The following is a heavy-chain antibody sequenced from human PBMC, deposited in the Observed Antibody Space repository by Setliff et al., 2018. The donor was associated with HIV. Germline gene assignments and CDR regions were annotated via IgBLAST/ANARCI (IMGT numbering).Heavy chain of an antibody. CDR3: AKDGGAAAVGNYFDY. V-gene: IGHV3-33*06. D-gene: IGHD6-13*01. Sequence: SLRLSCAASGFTFSSYGMHWVRQAPGKGLEWVAVIWYDGSNKYYADSVKGRFTISRDNSKNTLYLQMNSLRAEDTAVYYCAKDGGAAAVGNYFDYWGQGTLVTVSS. J-gene: IGHJ4*02. CDR2: IWYDGSNK. CDR1: GFTFSSYG.